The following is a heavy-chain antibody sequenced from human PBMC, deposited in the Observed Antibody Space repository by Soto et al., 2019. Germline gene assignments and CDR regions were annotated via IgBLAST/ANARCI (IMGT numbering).Heavy chain of an antibody. CDR3: ARDLNWYYSSGSTDRRDNYMDV. J-gene: IGHJ6*03. D-gene: IGHD3-10*01. CDR1: GFTFSSYS. Sequence: ESGGGLVKPGGSLRLSCAASGFTFSSYSMNWVRQAPGKGLEWVSSISSSSSYIYYADSVKGRFTISRDNAKNSLYLQMNSLRAEDTAVYYCARDLNWYYSSGSTDRRDNYMDVWGKGTTVTVSS. V-gene: IGHV3-21*01. CDR2: ISSSSSYI.